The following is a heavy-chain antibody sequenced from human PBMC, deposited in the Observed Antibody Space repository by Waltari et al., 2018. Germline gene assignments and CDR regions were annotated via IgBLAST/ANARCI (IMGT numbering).Heavy chain of an antibody. J-gene: IGHJ6*02. CDR1: GFTLSVFW. CDR3: SRRLDA. CDR2: IKEDGSEK. Sequence: EVQLVESGGGLVQPGGSLRLSWAASGFTLSVFWMDWVGQAPGRGLGWVANIKEDGSEKYYVDSVKGRFIISRDNAKNSLYLQMTSLRVEDTAVYYCSRRLDAWGQGTTVTVSS. V-gene: IGHV3-7*01.